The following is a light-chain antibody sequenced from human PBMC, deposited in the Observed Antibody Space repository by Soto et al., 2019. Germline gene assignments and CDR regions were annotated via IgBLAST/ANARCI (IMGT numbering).Light chain of an antibody. CDR2: TAS. CDR3: QQSYSTPLT. Sequence: NHMTHSPSSLYAYVGDRVTITCRASQSISTYLNWYQQKPGKAPELLIYTASSLQSGVPSRFSGSGSGTDFTLTISSLQPEDFATYFCQQSYSTPLTFGGGTKVDIK. J-gene: IGKJ4*01. V-gene: IGKV1-39*01. CDR1: QSISTY.